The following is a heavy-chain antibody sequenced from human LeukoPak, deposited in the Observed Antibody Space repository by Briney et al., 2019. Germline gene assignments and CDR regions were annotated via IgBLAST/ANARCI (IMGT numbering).Heavy chain of an antibody. CDR2: IIPIFGTA. D-gene: IGHD3-9*01. J-gene: IGHJ3*02. CDR3: ARDVRYFDWDPYSSNDAFDI. V-gene: IGHV1-69*05. Sequence: GSSVKVSCKASGGTFSSYAISWVRQAPGQGLEWMGGIIPIFGTANYAQKFQGRVTITTDESTSTAYMELSSLRSEDTAVYYCARDVRYFDWDPYSSNDAFDIWGQGTMVTVSS. CDR1: GGTFSSYA.